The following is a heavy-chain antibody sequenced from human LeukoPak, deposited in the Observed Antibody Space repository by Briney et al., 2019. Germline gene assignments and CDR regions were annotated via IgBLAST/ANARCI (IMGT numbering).Heavy chain of an antibody. V-gene: IGHV3-30*02. J-gene: IGHJ4*02. CDR3: AKADRRWATYYYDTSGYYYDY. CDR2: IRHDGRNK. Sequence: GGSLRLSCAASGFTFSSYGMHWVRQAPGRGLVWVAFIRHDGRNKYFADSVRDRFTISRDNSKNTMYLQMNSLRAEDTAVYYCAKADRRWATYYYDTSGYYYDYWGQGTLVTVSS. CDR1: GFTFSSYG. D-gene: IGHD3-22*01.